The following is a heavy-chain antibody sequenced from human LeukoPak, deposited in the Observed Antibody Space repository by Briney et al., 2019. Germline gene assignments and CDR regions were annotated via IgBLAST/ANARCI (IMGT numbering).Heavy chain of an antibody. CDR3: ARADYRYYFDY. V-gene: IGHV4-59*01. D-gene: IGHD3-16*01. CDR2: IYYSGST. J-gene: IGHJ4*02. Sequence: PSATLSLTCTVSGGSISSYYWSWIRQPPGKGLEWIGYIYYSGSTNYNPSLKSRVTISVDTSKNQFSLKLSSVTAADTAVYYCARADYRYYFDYWGQGTLVTVSS. CDR1: GGSISSYY.